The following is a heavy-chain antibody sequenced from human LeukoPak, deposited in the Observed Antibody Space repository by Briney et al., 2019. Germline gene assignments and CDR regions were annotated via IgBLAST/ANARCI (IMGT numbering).Heavy chain of an antibody. V-gene: IGHV3-13*01. CDR1: GFTFSDYD. CDR2: ICTAGDT. D-gene: IGHD1-1*01. CDR3: ARVAKERVGGVYYFDY. J-gene: IGHJ4*02. Sequence: GGSLRLSCAASGFTFSDYDMHWVRQATGKGLECVSSICTAGDTYYTGSVKGRFTFSRENAKNSLYLQMKSLRAGDTAVYYCARVAKERVGGVYYFDYWGQGTLVTVSS.